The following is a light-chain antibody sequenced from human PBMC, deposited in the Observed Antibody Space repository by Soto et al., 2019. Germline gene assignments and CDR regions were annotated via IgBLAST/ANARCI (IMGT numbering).Light chain of an antibody. CDR3: QQYNSYNT. J-gene: IGKJ2*01. CDR2: KAS. V-gene: IGKV1-5*03. CDR1: QSISDY. Sequence: DIQMTQSPSTLSASVGDRVTITCRASQSISDYLAWYQQKPWNAPKLLISKASSLESGVPSRFSGSGSGTEFTLTISSLQPDDFATYYCQQYNSYNTLSQGTKLEIK.